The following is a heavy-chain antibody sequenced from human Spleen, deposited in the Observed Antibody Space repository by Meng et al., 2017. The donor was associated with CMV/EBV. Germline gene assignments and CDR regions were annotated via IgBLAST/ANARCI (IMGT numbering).Heavy chain of an antibody. V-gene: IGHV1-69*10. CDR1: GGTFSNFA. J-gene: IGHJ5*02. CDR3: ARGGMLFALNNWFDP. CDR2: IIPILDIT. Sequence: SVKVSCKASGGTFSNFALSWVRQAPGQGLEWMGGIIPILDITHYAHEFQDRLTITADKSTNTAYMELSSLRSEDTAVYYCARGGMLFALNNWFDPWGQGTLVTVSS. D-gene: IGHD3-16*01.